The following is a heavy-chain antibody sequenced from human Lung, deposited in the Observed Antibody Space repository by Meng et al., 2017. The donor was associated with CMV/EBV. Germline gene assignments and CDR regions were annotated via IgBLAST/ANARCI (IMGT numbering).Heavy chain of an antibody. V-gene: IGHV3-23*01. CDR1: GFAFSGYA. J-gene: IGHJ6*02. D-gene: IGHD2-15*01. Sequence: GESLKISCAASGFAFSGYAMTWVRQAPGKGLEWVAAINNNGDNTYYADSVKGRFTISRDNSKNNLYLQMNSLRSEDTAKYYCAKEIICTGGSCYSSGFRFYYGLDVWGQGTTVTVSS. CDR3: AKEIICTGGSCYSSGFRFYYGLDV. CDR2: INNNGDNT.